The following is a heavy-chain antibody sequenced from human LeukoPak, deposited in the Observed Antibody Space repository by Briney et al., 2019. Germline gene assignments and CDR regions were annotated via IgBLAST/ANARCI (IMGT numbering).Heavy chain of an antibody. J-gene: IGHJ4*02. CDR1: GGAFSGYS. Sequence: SETLSPTCAVYGGAFSGYSWSWIRQPPGKGLEWIGEIDPNGTTNYNPSLKSRVIVSVDTSKNQFSLNLNSVTAADTALYYCARGRSYEYGDYDYWGQGTLVTVSS. CDR2: IDPNGTT. CDR3: ARGRSYEYGDYDY. D-gene: IGHD3-16*01. V-gene: IGHV4-34*01.